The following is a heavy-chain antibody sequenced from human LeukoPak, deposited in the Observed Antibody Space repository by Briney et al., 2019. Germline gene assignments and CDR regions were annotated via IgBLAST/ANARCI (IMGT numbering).Heavy chain of an antibody. D-gene: IGHD3-22*01. CDR2: SYYSGST. CDR3: ARQKDSSGYTDWYFDL. CDR1: GGSISSYY. V-gene: IGHV4-59*01. Sequence: SETLSLTCTVSGGSISSYYWSWIRQPPGKGLEWIGYSYYSGSTNYNPSLKSRVTISLDTSKNQFSLKLRSVTAADTAVYYCARQKDSSGYTDWYFDLWGRGTLVSVSS. J-gene: IGHJ2*01.